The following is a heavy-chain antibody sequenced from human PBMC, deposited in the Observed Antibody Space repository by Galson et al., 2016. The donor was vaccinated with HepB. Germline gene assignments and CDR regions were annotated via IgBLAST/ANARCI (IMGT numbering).Heavy chain of an antibody. CDR3: STLNPASPYFDY. CDR2: ISDIGANT. Sequence: SLRLSCAGSGFTFNSHAMSWVRQAPGKGLELVSAISDIGANTYHADFVKGRFTISRDNSKNTVYLQMNSLRAEDTAVYYCSTLNPASPYFDYWGQGTLVTVSS. CDR1: GFTFNSHA. V-gene: IGHV3-23*01. J-gene: IGHJ4*02.